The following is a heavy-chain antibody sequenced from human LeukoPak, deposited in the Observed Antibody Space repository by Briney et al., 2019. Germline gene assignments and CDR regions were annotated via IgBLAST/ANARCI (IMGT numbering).Heavy chain of an antibody. CDR3: ARVLSIGFHYDY. Sequence: GGSLRLSCTASGFTFSSLAMLWVRQAPGKGLEGVSGISGSGDATYYADSVRGRFTVSRDNSKNTLYLQMSSLRAEDTALYFCARVLSIGFHYDYWGPGTLVTVSS. D-gene: IGHD3-22*01. CDR1: GFTFSSLA. V-gene: IGHV3-23*01. CDR2: ISGSGDAT. J-gene: IGHJ4*02.